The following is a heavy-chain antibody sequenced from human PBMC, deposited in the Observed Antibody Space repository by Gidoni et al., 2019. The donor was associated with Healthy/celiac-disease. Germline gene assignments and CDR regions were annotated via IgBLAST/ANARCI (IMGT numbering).Heavy chain of an antibody. Sequence: QVQLVESGGGVVQPGRSLRLSCAASGFTFSSYGMHWVRQAPGKGLEWVAVIWYDGSNKYYADSVKGRFTISRDNSKNTLYLQMNSLRAEDTAVYYCARGAYGSGSYYLDYWGQGTLVTVSS. V-gene: IGHV3-33*01. CDR1: GFTFSSYG. CDR3: ARGAYGSGSYYLDY. CDR2: IWYDGSNK. D-gene: IGHD3-10*01. J-gene: IGHJ4*02.